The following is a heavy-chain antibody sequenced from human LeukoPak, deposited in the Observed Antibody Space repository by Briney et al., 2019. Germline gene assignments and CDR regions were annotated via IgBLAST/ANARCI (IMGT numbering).Heavy chain of an antibody. J-gene: IGHJ4*02. CDR1: GGTFSSYA. CDR3: ATPVNNGYYFDY. CDR2: IIPIFGTA. Sequence: PVKVSCKASGGTFSSYAISWVRQAPGQGLEWMGGIIPIFGTANYAQKFQGRVTITTDESTSTAYMELSSLRSEDTAVYYCATPVNNGYYFDYWGQGTLVTVSS. D-gene: IGHD1-14*01. V-gene: IGHV1-69*05.